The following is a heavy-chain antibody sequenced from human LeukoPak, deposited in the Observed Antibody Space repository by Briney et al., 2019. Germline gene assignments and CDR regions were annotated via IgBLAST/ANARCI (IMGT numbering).Heavy chain of an antibody. Sequence: SETLSLTCTVSGGSVSSGSYYWSWIRQPPGKGLEWIGYIHYSGSTNYNPSLKSRVTISVDTSKNQFSLKLSSVTAADTAVYYCASGDYGDYVFFDWGQGTLVTVPS. CDR1: GGSVSSGSYY. V-gene: IGHV4-61*01. CDR2: IHYSGST. J-gene: IGHJ4*02. CDR3: ASGDYGDYVFFD. D-gene: IGHD4-17*01.